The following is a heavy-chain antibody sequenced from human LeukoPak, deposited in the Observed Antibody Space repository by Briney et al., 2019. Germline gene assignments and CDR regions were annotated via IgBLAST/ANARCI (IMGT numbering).Heavy chain of an antibody. Sequence: GGSLRLSCAASGFTFSSYSMNWVRQAPGKGREWVSSISSSSSYIYYADSVKGRFTISRDNAKNSLYLQMNSLRAEDTAVYYCARDCSSTSCYTFFSYYYGMDVWGQGTTVTVSS. CDR1: GFTFSSYS. J-gene: IGHJ6*02. CDR2: ISSSSSYI. D-gene: IGHD2-2*02. CDR3: ARDCSSTSCYTFFSYYYGMDV. V-gene: IGHV3-21*01.